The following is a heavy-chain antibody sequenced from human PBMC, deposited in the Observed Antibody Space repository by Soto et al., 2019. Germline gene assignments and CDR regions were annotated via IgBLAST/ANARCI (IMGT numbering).Heavy chain of an antibody. CDR3: ARVVGALGHWFDP. CDR1: GYNFNSYT. CDR2: ISAYNGNT. D-gene: IGHD2-15*01. J-gene: IGHJ5*02. Sequence: QVQLVQSGAEGKKPGASVKVSCKASGYNFNSYTISWVRQAPGQGLEWMGRISAYNGNTNYAQKLQGRGTMTTDTPTSTAYLELRSLRSDDTAVYLCARVVGALGHWFDPWGQGTLVTVSS. V-gene: IGHV1-18*01.